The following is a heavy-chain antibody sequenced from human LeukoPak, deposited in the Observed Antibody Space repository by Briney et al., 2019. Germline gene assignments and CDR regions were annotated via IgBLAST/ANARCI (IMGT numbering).Heavy chain of an antibody. CDR1: GFTFSSYG. J-gene: IGHJ4*02. CDR2: ISFDGSDK. D-gene: IGHD3-16*01. CDR3: ARDQGAWGYGYNFDY. V-gene: IGHV3-30*03. Sequence: GSLRLSCAASGFTFSSYGMHWVRQAPGKGLEWVAVISFDGSDKYYADSVKGRFTISRDNSKNTLHLQMSSLRAEDTAVYYCARDQGAWGYGYNFDYWGQGPLVTVSS.